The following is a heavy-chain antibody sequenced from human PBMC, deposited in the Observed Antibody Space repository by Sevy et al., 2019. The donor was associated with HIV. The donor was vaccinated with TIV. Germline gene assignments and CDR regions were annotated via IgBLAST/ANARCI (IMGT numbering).Heavy chain of an antibody. D-gene: IGHD2-8*01. J-gene: IGHJ4*02. V-gene: IGHV3-15*01. CDR3: TTDLVSNYFDY. Sequence: GGSLRLSCAASGFTFSNAWMTWVRQAPGKGLEWVGRIKSQPDGGTTDYAAPVRGRFTISRDDSKNTLYLQMNSLKTGDTAVYYCTTDLVSNYFDYWGQGTLVTVSS. CDR2: IKSQPDGGTT. CDR1: GFTFSNAW.